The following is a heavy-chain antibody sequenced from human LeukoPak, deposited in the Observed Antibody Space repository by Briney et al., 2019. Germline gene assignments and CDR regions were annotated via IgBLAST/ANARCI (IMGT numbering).Heavy chain of an antibody. CDR1: GYIFTNYA. J-gene: IGHJ4*02. CDR2: INAGNGKA. D-gene: IGHD3-9*01. V-gene: IGHV1-3*01. Sequence: ASVKVSCKASGYIFTNYAIHWVRQAPGQRLEGMGWINAGNGKANYSQKFRGRVTLTRDTSASTAYMELSSLRSEDTAVYYCARGYYDLLTGHVVTYYFDYWGQGTLVTVSS. CDR3: ARGYYDLLTGHVVTYYFDY.